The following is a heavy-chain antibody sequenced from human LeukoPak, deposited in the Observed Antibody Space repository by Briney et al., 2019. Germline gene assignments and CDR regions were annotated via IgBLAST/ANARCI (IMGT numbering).Heavy chain of an antibody. V-gene: IGHV3-11*01. CDR1: GFTFSDYY. CDR2: ISSSGSTI. D-gene: IGHD6-6*01. Sequence: PGGSLRLSCAASGFTFSDYYMSWIRQAPGKGLEWASYISSSGSTIYYADSVKGRFTISRDNAKNSLYLQMNSLRAEDTAVYYCARCRDSSSYLGKYYYYYMDVWGKGTTVTVSS. J-gene: IGHJ6*03. CDR3: ARCRDSSSYLGKYYYYYMDV.